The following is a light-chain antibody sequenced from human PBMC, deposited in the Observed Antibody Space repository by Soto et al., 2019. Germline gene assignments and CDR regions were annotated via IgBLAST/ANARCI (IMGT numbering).Light chain of an antibody. Sequence: QSVLTQPASVSGSPGQSITISCTGTSSDVGGYNYVSWYQQHPGKAPKLMIYEVSNRPSGVSNRFSGSKSGNTASLTISGLQAEDEADYYCSSYTSSSTPSYGFGTGTKLTVL. J-gene: IGLJ1*01. V-gene: IGLV2-14*01. CDR1: SSDVGGYNY. CDR2: EVS. CDR3: SSYTSSSTPSYG.